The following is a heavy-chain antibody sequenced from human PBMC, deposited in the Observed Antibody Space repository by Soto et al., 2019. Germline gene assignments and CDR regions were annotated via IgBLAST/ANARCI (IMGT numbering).Heavy chain of an antibody. CDR2: IIPIFGTA. V-gene: IGHV1-69*12. D-gene: IGHD2-15*01. Sequence: QVQLVQSGAEVKKPGSSVKVSCKASGGTFSSYAISWVRQAPGQGLEWMGGIIPIFGTANYAQKFQGRVTITADESTSTAYMEVSSLRSEDTGVYYCARESRYCSGGSCYFLPGIDYWGQGTLVTVSS. CDR1: GGTFSSYA. J-gene: IGHJ4*02. CDR3: ARESRYCSGGSCYFLPGIDY.